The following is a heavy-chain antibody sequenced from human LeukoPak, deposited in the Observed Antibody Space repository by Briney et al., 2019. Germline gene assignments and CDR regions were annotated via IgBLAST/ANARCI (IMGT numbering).Heavy chain of an antibody. Sequence: SETPSLTCTVSGGSISSGGYYWGWIRQPPGKGLEWIGSIYYSGSAYYNPSLKSRVTISADTSKNQFSLRLSSVTAADAAVYNCARQYSSGWPWFDPWGQGTLVTVSS. J-gene: IGHJ5*02. CDR2: IYYSGSA. V-gene: IGHV4-39*01. CDR3: ARQYSSGWPWFDP. CDR1: GGSISSGGYY. D-gene: IGHD6-19*01.